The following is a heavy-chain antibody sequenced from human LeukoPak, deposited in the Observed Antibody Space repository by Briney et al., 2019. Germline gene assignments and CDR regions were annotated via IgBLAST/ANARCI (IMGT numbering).Heavy chain of an antibody. D-gene: IGHD3-3*01. CDR1: GFTLSSYW. J-gene: IGHJ4*02. CDR2: INGDGTTT. Sequence: GGSLRLSCAASGFTLSSYWTHWVRQAPGKGLVWVSRINGDGTTTTYADSVKGRFTISRDNAKNTLYLQMNTLRAEDTAVYFGVRGGVDYWGQGTPVTVSS. V-gene: IGHV3-74*01. CDR3: VRGGVDY.